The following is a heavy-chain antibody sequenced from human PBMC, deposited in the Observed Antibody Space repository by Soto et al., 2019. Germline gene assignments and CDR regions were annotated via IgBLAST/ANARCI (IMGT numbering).Heavy chain of an antibody. Sequence: WGSLRLSCAASGFTFGSYWMSFFGQAPVKWREWVANIKQDGSEKYYVDSVKGRFTISRDNAKNSLYLQMNSLRAEDTAVYYCARDLVGIVGATPWNYFDYWGQGTLVTVSS. V-gene: IGHV3-7*01. J-gene: IGHJ4*02. CDR1: GFTFGSYW. CDR3: ARDLVGIVGATPWNYFDY. D-gene: IGHD1-26*01. CDR2: IKQDGSEK.